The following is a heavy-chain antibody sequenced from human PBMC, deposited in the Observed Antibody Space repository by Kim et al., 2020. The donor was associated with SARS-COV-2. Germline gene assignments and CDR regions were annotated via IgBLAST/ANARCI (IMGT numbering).Heavy chain of an antibody. V-gene: IGHV4-34*01. J-gene: IGHJ6*02. CDR3: ARGYSSGWYSPYYYYYGMDV. Sequence: RVTISVDTSKNQFSLKLSSVTAADTAVYYCARGYSSGWYSPYYYYYGMDVWGQGTTVTVSS. D-gene: IGHD6-19*01.